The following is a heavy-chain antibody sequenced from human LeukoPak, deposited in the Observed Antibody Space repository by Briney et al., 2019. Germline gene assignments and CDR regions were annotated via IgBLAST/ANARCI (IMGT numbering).Heavy chain of an antibody. CDR3: ARRLRYFDWLLFDGRGAFDI. CDR2: IYHSGST. J-gene: IGHJ3*02. D-gene: IGHD3-9*01. V-gene: IGHV4-59*08. CDR1: GGSISSYY. Sequence: PSETLSLTCTVSGGSISSYYWSWIRQPPGKGLEWIGYIYHSGSTKYNPSLKSRVTISVDTSKNQFSLKLSSVTAADTAVYYCARRLRYFDWLLFDGRGAFDIWGQGTMATVSS.